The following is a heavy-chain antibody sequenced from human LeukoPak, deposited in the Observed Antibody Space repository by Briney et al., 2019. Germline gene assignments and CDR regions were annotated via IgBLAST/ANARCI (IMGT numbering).Heavy chain of an antibody. D-gene: IGHD2-15*01. Sequence: PGRSLRLSCAAPGIPFSSFGMHWLRQAPGKGLEWVSVIYSGGSTFYADSVKGRFTISRDNSKNTLYLQMNSLRAEDAAVYYCASDSYSPEYFQHWGQGTLVTVSS. CDR3: ASDSYSPEYFQH. J-gene: IGHJ1*01. V-gene: IGHV3-66*01. CDR1: GIPFSSFG. CDR2: IYSGGST.